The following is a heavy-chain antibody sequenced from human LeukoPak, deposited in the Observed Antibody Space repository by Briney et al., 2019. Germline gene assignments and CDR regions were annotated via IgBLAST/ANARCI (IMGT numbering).Heavy chain of an antibody. V-gene: IGHV4-34*01. Sequence: PSETLSLTCAVSGGSFSGYYWSWIRQPPGKGLEWIGEINHSGSTNYKWSLKSRVTISVDTSKNQFSLKLSSVTAADTAVYYCARHGDIVVVVAAKNGWFDPWGQGTLVTVSS. CDR3: ARHGDIVVVVAAKNGWFDP. CDR2: INHSGST. J-gene: IGHJ5*02. D-gene: IGHD2-15*01. CDR1: GGSFSGYY.